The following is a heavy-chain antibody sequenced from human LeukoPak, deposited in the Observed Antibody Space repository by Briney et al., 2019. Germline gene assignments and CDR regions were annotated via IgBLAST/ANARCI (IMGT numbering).Heavy chain of an antibody. J-gene: IGHJ6*02. D-gene: IGHD4/OR15-4a*01. CDR3: ARGMGALGYYYYGMDV. V-gene: IGHV4-34*01. CDR2: INHSRST. Sequence: PSETLSLTCAVYGGSFSGYYWSWIRQPPGKGLEWIGEINHSRSTNYNPSLKSRVTISVDTSKNQFSLKLSSVTAADTAVYYCARGMGALGYYYYGMDVWGQGTTVTVSS. CDR1: GGSFSGYY.